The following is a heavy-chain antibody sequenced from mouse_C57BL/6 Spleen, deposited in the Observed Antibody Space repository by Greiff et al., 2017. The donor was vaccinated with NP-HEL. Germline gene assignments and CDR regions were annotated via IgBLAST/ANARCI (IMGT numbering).Heavy chain of an antibody. CDR2: IYPGDGDT. CDR1: GYAFSSSW. J-gene: IGHJ2*01. CDR3: ARGPDYVDY. V-gene: IGHV1-82*01. Sequence: QVQLQQSGPELVKPGASVKISCKASGYAFSSSWMNWVKQRPGKGLEWIGRIYPGDGDTNYNGKFKGKATLTADKSSSTAYMQLSSLTSEDSAVYFCARGPDYVDYWGQGTTLTVSS.